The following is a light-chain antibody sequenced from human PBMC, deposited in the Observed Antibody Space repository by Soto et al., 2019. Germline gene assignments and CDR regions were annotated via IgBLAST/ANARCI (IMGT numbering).Light chain of an antibody. Sequence: DVVMTQSPLSLPVTLGQPASISCRSSQSLVYSDGNTYLNWFQQSPGQSPRRLIYKVSNRDSGVPDRFSGSGASTDFTLKISRVEAEDVGVYYCMQGTHWPRTFGKWTKVEIK. V-gene: IGKV2-30*01. CDR1: QSLVYSDGNTY. CDR2: KVS. J-gene: IGKJ1*01. CDR3: MQGTHWPRT.